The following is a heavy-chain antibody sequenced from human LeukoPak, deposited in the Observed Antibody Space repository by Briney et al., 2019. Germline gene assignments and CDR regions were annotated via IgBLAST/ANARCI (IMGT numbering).Heavy chain of an antibody. CDR1: GFTFSTYS. D-gene: IGHD6-6*01. CDR3: ARVEKSIPARPLFDY. Sequence: GGSLRLSCAVSGFTFSTYSMNWVRQAPGKGLEWVSYISDSSKTIHYADSVKGRFTISRDNAKNSLYLQMNSLRDEDTAVYYCARVEKSIPARPLFDYWGQGTLVTVSS. CDR2: ISDSSKTI. J-gene: IGHJ4*02. V-gene: IGHV3-48*02.